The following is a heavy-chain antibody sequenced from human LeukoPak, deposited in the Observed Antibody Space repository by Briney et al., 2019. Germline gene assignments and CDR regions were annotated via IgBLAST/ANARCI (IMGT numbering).Heavy chain of an antibody. CDR2: ISGNGGNT. J-gene: IGHJ4*02. D-gene: IGHD2/OR15-2a*01. V-gene: IGHV3-23*01. Sequence: GGSLRLSCVASGFTFSTYGMHWVRQAPGKGLEWVSVISGNGGNTYYADSVKGRFTISRDNSKNTLYLQMNSLRTEDTAVYYCAKYFDSTAFFVHWGQGTLVTVSS. CDR1: GFTFSTYG. CDR3: AKYFDSTAFFVH.